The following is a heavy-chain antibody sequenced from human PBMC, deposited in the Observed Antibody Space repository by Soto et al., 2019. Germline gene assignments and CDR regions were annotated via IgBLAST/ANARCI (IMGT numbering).Heavy chain of an antibody. D-gene: IGHD3-3*01. V-gene: IGHV4-59*01. Sequence: LSLTCTVSGGSISSYYWSWIRQPPGKGLEWIGYIYYSGSTNYNPSLKSRVTISVDTSKNQFSLKLSSVTAADTAVYYCARVEGSYDFWSGYYLWGMDVWGQGTTVTVSS. J-gene: IGHJ6*02. CDR3: ARVEGSYDFWSGYYLWGMDV. CDR2: IYYSGST. CDR1: GGSISSYY.